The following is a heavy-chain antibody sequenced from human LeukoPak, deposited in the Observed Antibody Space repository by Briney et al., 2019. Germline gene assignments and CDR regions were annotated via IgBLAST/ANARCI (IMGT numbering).Heavy chain of an antibody. D-gene: IGHD3-22*01. Sequence: SETLSLTCTVSGGSISSGGYYWSWIRQHPGKGLEWIGYIYYSGSTYYNPSLKSRVTISVDTSKNQFSLKLSSVTAADTAVYYCARSHPDYYDSSGYLFDYWGQGTLVTVSS. CDR2: IYYSGST. J-gene: IGHJ4*02. CDR1: GGSISSGGYY. CDR3: ARSHPDYYDSSGYLFDY. V-gene: IGHV4-31*03.